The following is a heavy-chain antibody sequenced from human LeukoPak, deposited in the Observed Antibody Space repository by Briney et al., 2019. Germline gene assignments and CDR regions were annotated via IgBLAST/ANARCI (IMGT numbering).Heavy chain of an antibody. V-gene: IGHV3-53*01. J-gene: IGHJ3*02. CDR3: ARGGAFDI. CDR2: IRNDGST. Sequence: PGGSLRLSCAASGFTVTTNYMSWVRQAPGRGLEWVSVIRNDGSTHYADSVKGRFTTSRDNSTNTVYLQMNSLRTEDTAMYYCARGGAFDIWGQGTMVTVSS. CDR1: GFTVTTNY. D-gene: IGHD3-10*01.